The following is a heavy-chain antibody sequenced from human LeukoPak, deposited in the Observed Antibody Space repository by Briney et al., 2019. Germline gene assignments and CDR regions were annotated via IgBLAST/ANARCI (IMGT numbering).Heavy chain of an antibody. V-gene: IGHV4-59*11. D-gene: IGHD6-13*01. Sequence: PSETLSLTCSVSGGSISRHYWTWIRQPPGKGLEWIGYAHFSGSTNYNPSLKSCATASLDRAKNQISLTLTSVTAADTAVYFCARAKAAGSYDFWGQGTLVTVSS. CDR3: ARAKAAGSYDF. CDR1: GGSISRHY. J-gene: IGHJ4*02. CDR2: AHFSGST.